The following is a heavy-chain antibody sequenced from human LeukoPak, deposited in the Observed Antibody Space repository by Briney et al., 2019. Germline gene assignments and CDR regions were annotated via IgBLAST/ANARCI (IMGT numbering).Heavy chain of an antibody. Sequence: GASVKVSCKASGYTFTSYGISWVRQAPGQGLEWMGWISAYNGNTNYAQKLQGRVTMTTDTSTSTAYMELRSLRSDDTAVYYCARRRGGYGSGELDYWGQGTLVTVSS. CDR3: ARRRGGYGSGELDY. CDR1: GYTFTSYG. V-gene: IGHV1-18*01. J-gene: IGHJ4*02. CDR2: ISAYNGNT. D-gene: IGHD3-10*01.